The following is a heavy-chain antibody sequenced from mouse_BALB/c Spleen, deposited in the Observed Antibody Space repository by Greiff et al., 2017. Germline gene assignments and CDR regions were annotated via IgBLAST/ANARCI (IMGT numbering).Heavy chain of an antibody. J-gene: IGHJ4*01. V-gene: IGHV5-6-3*01. Sequence: EVQLVESGGGLVQPGGSLKLSCAASGFTFSSYGLSWVRQTPDKRLELVATINSNGGSTYYPDSVKGRFTIARDNAKNTLYMQMSSLKSEDTAMYYCARDLYYGNLYYAMDYWGQGTSVTVSS. CDR1: GFTFSSYG. CDR3: ARDLYYGNLYYAMDY. D-gene: IGHD2-1*01. CDR2: INSNGGST.